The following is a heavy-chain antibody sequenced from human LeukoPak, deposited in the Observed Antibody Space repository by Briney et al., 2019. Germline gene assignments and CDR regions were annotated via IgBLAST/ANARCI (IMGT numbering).Heavy chain of an antibody. V-gene: IGHV3-7*03. Sequence: PGGSLRLSCAASGFTFSSYWMSWVRQAPGKGLEWVANIKQDGSEKYYADSVKGRFTISRDNSQNMVYLQMDSLRAEDTAVYYCARAAAAAEDYWGQGTLVTVSS. J-gene: IGHJ4*02. CDR2: IKQDGSEK. D-gene: IGHD6-13*01. CDR1: GFTFSSYW. CDR3: ARAAAAAEDY.